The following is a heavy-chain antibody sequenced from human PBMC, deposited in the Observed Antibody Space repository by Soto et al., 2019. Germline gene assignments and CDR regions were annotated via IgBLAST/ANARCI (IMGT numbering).Heavy chain of an antibody. J-gene: IGHJ4*02. CDR2: ISYDGSNK. CDR3: AKEVVMGYYDSSGYYEPAYAFDY. CDR1: GFTFSSYG. V-gene: IGHV3-30*18. Sequence: SGGSLRLSCAASGFTFSSYGMHWVRQAPGKGLEWVAVISYDGSNKYYADSVKGRFTISRDNSKNTLYLQMNSLRAEDTAVYYCAKEVVMGYYDSSGYYEPAYAFDYWGQGTLVTVSS. D-gene: IGHD3-22*01.